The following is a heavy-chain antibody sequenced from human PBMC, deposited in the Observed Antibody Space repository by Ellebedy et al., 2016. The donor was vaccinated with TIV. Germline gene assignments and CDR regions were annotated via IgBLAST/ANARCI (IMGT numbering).Heavy chain of an antibody. J-gene: IGHJ4*02. Sequence: GESLKISCAASGFIFGDYYMSWVRQAPGKGLEWVSYITNTGSHTYYADSVKGRFTVARDDAKNSVFLQMNSLRAEDTAVYYCAVVAGTYYFDCWGQGTLVTVSS. D-gene: IGHD6-19*01. CDR1: GFIFGDYY. CDR3: AVVAGTYYFDC. V-gene: IGHV3-11*01. CDR2: ITNTGSHT.